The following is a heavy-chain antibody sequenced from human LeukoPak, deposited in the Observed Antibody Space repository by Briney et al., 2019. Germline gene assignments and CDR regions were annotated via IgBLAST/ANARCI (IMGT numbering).Heavy chain of an antibody. D-gene: IGHD6-19*01. J-gene: IGHJ6*03. CDR2: ISYDGSNK. CDR1: GFTFSNAW. Sequence: PGGSLRLSCAASGFTFSNAWMNWVCQAPGRGLEWVAVISYDGSNKYYAESVKGRFTISRDNAKISLYLQMNSLRAEDTAVYYCARDFPPKGDGSGWEYYYYYMDVWGKGTTVTVSS. CDR3: ARDFPPKGDGSGWEYYYYYMDV. V-gene: IGHV3-30*03.